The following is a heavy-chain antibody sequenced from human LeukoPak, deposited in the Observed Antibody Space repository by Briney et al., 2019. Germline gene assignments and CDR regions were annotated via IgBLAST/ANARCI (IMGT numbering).Heavy chain of an antibody. V-gene: IGHV3-48*01. CDR2: ISTSGSTI. D-gene: IGHD6-6*01. CDR3: AREYSSSSGRAFDI. Sequence: PGGSLRLSCAASGFTFNSYSMNWVRQAPGKGLEWVSYISTSGSTIYNADSVRGRFTISRDNANNSLYLQMNSLSAEDTAVYYCAREYSSSSGRAFDIWGQGTMVTVSS. CDR1: GFTFNSYS. J-gene: IGHJ3*02.